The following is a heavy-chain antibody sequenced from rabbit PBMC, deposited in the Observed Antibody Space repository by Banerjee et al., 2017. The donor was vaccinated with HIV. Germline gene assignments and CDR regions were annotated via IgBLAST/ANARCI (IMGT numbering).Heavy chain of an antibody. V-gene: IGHV1S45*01. CDR3: ARDAANGADGDL. CDR2: IYTGSGIT. J-gene: IGHJ4*01. CDR1: GFSFSSYY. D-gene: IGHD3-1*01. Sequence: QEQLVESGGGLVQPEGSLTLTCTASGFSFSSYYMCWVRQAPGKGLEWIACIYTGSGITYYPSWAKGRFTISKTSSTTVTLQMTSLTAADTATYFCARDAANGADGDLWGPGTLVTVS.